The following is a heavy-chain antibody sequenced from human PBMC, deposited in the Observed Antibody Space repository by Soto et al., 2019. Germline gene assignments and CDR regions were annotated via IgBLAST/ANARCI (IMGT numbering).Heavy chain of an antibody. V-gene: IGHV4-34*01. CDR1: GGSFSGYY. CDR3: ARDGAGNIAVAGYYYYYYGMDV. Sequence: PSETLSLTCAVYGGSFSGYYWSWIRQPPGKGLEWIGEINHSGSTNYNPSLKSRVTISVDTSKNQFSLKLSSVTAADTAVYYCARDGAGNIAVAGYYYYYYGMDVWGQGTTVTVSS. J-gene: IGHJ6*02. D-gene: IGHD6-19*01. CDR2: INHSGST.